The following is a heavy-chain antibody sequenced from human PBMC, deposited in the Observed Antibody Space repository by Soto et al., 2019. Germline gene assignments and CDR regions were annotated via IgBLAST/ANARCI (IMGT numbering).Heavy chain of an antibody. CDR1: GYTFTSYG. J-gene: IGHJ3*02. CDR2: ISAYNGNT. V-gene: IGHV1-18*01. D-gene: IGHD3-3*01. Sequence: GASVKVSCKASGYTFTSYGISWVRQAPGQGLEWMGWISAYNGNTNYAQKLQGRVTMTTDTSTSTAYMELRSLRSDDTAVYYCARDLPFLGRRITIFGGQGDAFDIWGQGTMVTVSS. CDR3: ARDLPFLGRRITIFGGQGDAFDI.